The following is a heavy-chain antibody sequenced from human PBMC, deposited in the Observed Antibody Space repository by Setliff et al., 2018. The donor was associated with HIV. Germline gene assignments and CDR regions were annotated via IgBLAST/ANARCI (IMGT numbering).Heavy chain of an antibody. D-gene: IGHD2-15*01. CDR1: GGSISSFKHY. Sequence: PSETLSLPCTVSGGSISSFKHYWTWIRQPPGRGLEWIREIIHSGGTNYNRSLKSRVTISVDTSKNQFSLNLSSVTAADTAVYYCARGGLGVVGAIDYWSQERWSPSPQ. J-gene: IGHJ4*01. CDR3: ARGGLGVVGAIDY. CDR2: IIHSGGT. V-gene: IGHV4-34*01.